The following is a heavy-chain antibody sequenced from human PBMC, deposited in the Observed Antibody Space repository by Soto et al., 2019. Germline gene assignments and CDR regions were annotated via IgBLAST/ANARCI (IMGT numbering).Heavy chain of an antibody. CDR1: GFTFSSYS. J-gene: IGHJ6*02. Sequence: PGGSLRLSCAASGFTFSSYSMNWVRQAPGRGLEWVSSISSSSSYIYYADSVKGRFTISRDNAKNSLYLQMNSLSAEDTAVYYCAGVAARLHGGMDVWGQGTSVTVYS. D-gene: IGHD6-6*01. CDR2: ISSSSSYI. V-gene: IGHV3-21*01. CDR3: AGVAARLHGGMDV.